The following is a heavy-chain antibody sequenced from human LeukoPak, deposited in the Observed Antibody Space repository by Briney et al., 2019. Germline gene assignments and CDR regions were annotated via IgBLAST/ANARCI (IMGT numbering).Heavy chain of an antibody. Sequence: SETLSLTCTVSGDSISSSNCYWGWIRQPPGKGLEWIGSIYFSGGTYYNASLKSRVTISVDTSKNQFSLKLSSVTAADTAVYYCARDQGLLDYYYYYYMDVWGKGTTVTVSS. D-gene: IGHD2-15*01. J-gene: IGHJ6*03. CDR3: ARDQGLLDYYYYYYMDV. CDR2: IYFSGGT. V-gene: IGHV4-39*07. CDR1: GDSISSSNCY.